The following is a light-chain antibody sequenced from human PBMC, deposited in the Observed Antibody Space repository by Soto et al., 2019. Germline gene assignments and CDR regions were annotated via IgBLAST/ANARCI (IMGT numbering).Light chain of an antibody. Sequence: QSVLTQPPSVSGAPGQRVTISCTGSSSNIGAGYDVHWYQQLPGTAPKLLIYGNSNRPSGVPDRFSGSKSGTSASLAITGLQAEDEAEYYCQSYDSSLSGPYVVFGGGTKVTVL. V-gene: IGLV1-40*01. J-gene: IGLJ2*01. CDR2: GNS. CDR3: QSYDSSLSGPYVV. CDR1: SSNIGAGYD.